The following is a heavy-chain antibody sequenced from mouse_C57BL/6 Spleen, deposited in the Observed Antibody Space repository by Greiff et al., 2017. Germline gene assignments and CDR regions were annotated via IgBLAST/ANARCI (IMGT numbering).Heavy chain of an antibody. CDR2: ISSGGDYI. J-gene: IGHJ2*01. D-gene: IGHD1-1*01. V-gene: IGHV5S21*01. Sequence: EVKLVESGEGLVKPGGSLKLSCAASGFTFSSYAMSWVRQTPEKRLEWVAYISSGGDYIYYADTVKGRFTISRDNARNTLYLQMSSLKYEDTSMYYCAGDSDFYDGSYGDYWGQGTTLTVSS. CDR3: AGDSDFYDGSYGDY. CDR1: GFTFSSYA.